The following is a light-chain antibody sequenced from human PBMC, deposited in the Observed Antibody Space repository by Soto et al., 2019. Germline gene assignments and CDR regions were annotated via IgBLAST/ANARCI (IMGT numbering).Light chain of an antibody. CDR3: SSYTRVKTYV. V-gene: IGLV2-14*01. CDR2: EVT. CDR1: NSEIGGYNM. J-gene: IGLJ1*01. Sequence: SALSHPGSVCWSPGHSITISCTGTNSEIGGYNMVSWYQQHPRKAPKLMIYEVTNRPSGISDRFSASKSGNTASLIISGLQAEEEGDYYCSSYTRVKTYVFGTGTKVTVL.